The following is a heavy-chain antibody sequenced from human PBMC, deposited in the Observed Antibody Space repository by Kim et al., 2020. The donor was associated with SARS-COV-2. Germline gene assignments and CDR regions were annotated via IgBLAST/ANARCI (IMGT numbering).Heavy chain of an antibody. CDR3: ARSLRKEPLGDY. Sequence: SETLSLTCTVSGGSISSYYWSWIRQPPGKGLEWIGYIYYSGSTNYNPSLKSRVTISVDPSKNQSSLKLSSVTAADTAVYYCARSLRKEPLGDYWGQGTLVTVSS. D-gene: IGHD1-26*01. CDR1: GGSISSYY. J-gene: IGHJ4*02. CDR2: IYYSGST. V-gene: IGHV4-59*01.